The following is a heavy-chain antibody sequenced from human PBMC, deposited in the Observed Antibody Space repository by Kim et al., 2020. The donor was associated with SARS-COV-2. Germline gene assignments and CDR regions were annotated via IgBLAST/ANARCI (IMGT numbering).Heavy chain of an antibody. Sequence: ADYVKGRFTISRDNSKNTLYLQMNSLRAEDTAVYYCAKRLGELSLYQADYWGQGTLVTVSS. D-gene: IGHD3-16*02. CDR3: AKRLGELSLYQADY. J-gene: IGHJ4*02. V-gene: IGHV3-23*01.